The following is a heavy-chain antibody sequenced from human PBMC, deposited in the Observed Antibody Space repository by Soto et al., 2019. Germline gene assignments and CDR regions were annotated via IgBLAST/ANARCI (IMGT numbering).Heavy chain of an antibody. Sequence: EVQLLESGGGLVQPGGSLRLSCAASGFTFSNFAMSWVRQAPGTGLEWVAAISVSSDHTFYADSVKGRFTISRDNSKNTLYLQVNSLRAADTAVYYCAKTTDRSSWHYYLEYWGQGKMVTVSA. J-gene: IGHJ4*02. CDR3: AKTTDRSSWHYYLEY. CDR1: GFTFSNFA. D-gene: IGHD6-13*01. V-gene: IGHV3-23*01. CDR2: ISVSSDHT.